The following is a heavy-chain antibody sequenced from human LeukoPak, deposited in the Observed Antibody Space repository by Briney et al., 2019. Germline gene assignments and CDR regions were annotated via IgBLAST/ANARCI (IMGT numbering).Heavy chain of an antibody. CDR1: GYSFTYYW. CDR2: IYPGDSDT. J-gene: IGHJ3*02. V-gene: IGHV5-51*01. D-gene: IGHD2-2*01. Sequence: PGESLKISCKGSGYSFTYYWVVWVRQMPGKGLEWMGVIYPGDSDTRYSPSFQGQVTISADKSITTAYLQWSSLKASDTAMYYCARILQPAERGALDIWGKGTMVTVSS. CDR3: ARILQPAERGALDI.